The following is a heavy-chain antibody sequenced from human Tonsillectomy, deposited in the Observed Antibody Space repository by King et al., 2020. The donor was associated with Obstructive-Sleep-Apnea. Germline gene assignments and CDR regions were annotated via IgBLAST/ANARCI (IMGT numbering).Heavy chain of an antibody. CDR1: GYTFTGYY. D-gene: IGHD1-26*01. Sequence: QLVQSGAEVKKPGASVKVSCKASGYTFTGYYMHWVRQAPGQGLEWMGWINPNSGGTDYAQKFQGRVTMTRDTSISTPYMELSRLRSDDTAVYYCARXATAELHRRSNYFDYWGQGTLVTVSS. V-gene: IGHV1-2*02. CDR3: ARXATAELHRRSNYFDY. J-gene: IGHJ4*02. CDR2: INPNSGGT.